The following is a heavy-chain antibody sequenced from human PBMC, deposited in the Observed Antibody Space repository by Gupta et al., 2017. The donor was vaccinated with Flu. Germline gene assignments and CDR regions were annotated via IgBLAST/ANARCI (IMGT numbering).Heavy chain of an antibody. D-gene: IGHD4-4*01. J-gene: IGHJ5*02. CDR1: DYY. CDR3: ARPRATVAAYSFDP. CDR2: INPSSGGT. V-gene: IGHV1-2*02. Sequence: DYYMHWVRQAPGQGLDWMGWINPSSGGTNYAQKFQGRVTMTSDTSISTAYMELSGLRSDDTAVYYCARPRATVAAYSFDPWGQGTLVTVSS.